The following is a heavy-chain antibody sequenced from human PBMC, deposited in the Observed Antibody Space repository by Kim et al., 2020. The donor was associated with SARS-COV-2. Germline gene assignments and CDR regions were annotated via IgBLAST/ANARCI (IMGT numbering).Heavy chain of an antibody. CDR1: GGTFSNYA. Sequence: SVKVSCKASGGTFSNYAFSWVQRAPGQGLEWMGRIIPIFGVTNYAQKFQGRVTITADKSTSTAYMELSSLKSEDTAVYYCASTACGGDCYLSWFDSWGQGTLVTVSS. V-gene: IGHV1-69*04. D-gene: IGHD2-21*02. CDR3: ASTACGGDCYLSWFDS. CDR2: IIPIFGVT. J-gene: IGHJ5*01.